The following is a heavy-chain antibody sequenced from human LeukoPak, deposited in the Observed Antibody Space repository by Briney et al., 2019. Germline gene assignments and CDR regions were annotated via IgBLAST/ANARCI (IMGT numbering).Heavy chain of an antibody. V-gene: IGHV4-61*01. CDR3: ARVRSPNWFDP. Sequence: SETLSLTCTVSGGSVTSTSNYWSWIRQPPGKGLEWIGYVSYTGTTSYDASLRSRVTISRDTSKNQFSLKLSSVTAADTAVYYCARVRSPNWFDPWGQGTLVTVSS. J-gene: IGHJ5*02. CDR2: VSYTGTT. CDR1: GGSVTSTSNY.